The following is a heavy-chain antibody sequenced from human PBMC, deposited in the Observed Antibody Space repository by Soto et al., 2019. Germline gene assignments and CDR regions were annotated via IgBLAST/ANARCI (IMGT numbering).Heavy chain of an antibody. Sequence: EVQLLESGGGLVKPGGSLRLSCVASGFTFNTSWRNWVRQTPGQGLEWVGRIQPMPDGGTTEFIDSVKGRFTISRDDSNHTLYLHRSTLRTDHTAGYYCARASRGAVGNYWGQGVLVTVPS. D-gene: IGHD1-26*01. CDR1: GFTFNTSW. CDR2: IQPMPDGGTT. J-gene: IGHJ4*02. V-gene: IGHV3-15*07. CDR3: ARASRGAVGNY.